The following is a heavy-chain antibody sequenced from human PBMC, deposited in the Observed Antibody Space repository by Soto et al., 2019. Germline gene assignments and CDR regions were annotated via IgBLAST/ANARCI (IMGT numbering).Heavy chain of an antibody. CDR2: IVVGSGNT. J-gene: IGHJ6*02. CDR3: AASPVTPPPVAGDYYYCGMDV. Sequence: ASVKVSCKASGFTFTSSAVQWVRQARGQRLEWIGWIVVGSGNTNYAQKFQERVTITRDMSTSTAYMELSSLRSEDTAVYYCAASPVTPPPVAGDYYYCGMDVWGQGTTVTVSS. CDR1: GFTFTSSA. D-gene: IGHD6-19*01. V-gene: IGHV1-58*01.